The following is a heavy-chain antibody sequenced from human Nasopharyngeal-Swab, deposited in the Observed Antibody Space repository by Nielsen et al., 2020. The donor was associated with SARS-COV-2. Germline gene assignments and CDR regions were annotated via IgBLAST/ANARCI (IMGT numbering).Heavy chain of an antibody. CDR3: ARVKDTAMVKFLDY. D-gene: IGHD5-18*01. V-gene: IGHV5-10-1*01. CDR2: IDPSDSYT. Sequence: GESLKISCKGSGYSFTSYWISWVRQMPGKGLEWMGRIDPSDSYTNYSPSFQGHVTISADKSISTAYLQWSSLKASDTAMYYYARVKDTAMVKFLDYWGQGTLVTVSS. J-gene: IGHJ4*02. CDR1: GYSFTSYW.